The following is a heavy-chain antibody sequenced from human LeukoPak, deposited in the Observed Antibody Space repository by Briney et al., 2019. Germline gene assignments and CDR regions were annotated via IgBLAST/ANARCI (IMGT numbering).Heavy chain of an antibody. V-gene: IGHV3-23*01. D-gene: IGHD6-6*01. J-gene: IGHJ4*02. CDR2: LSISDVTT. CDR1: GFTFTNCA. CDR3: AKDPYSSSDYYFDY. Sequence: GGSLRLSXAASGFTFTNCAMSWVRQAPGKGMEWVSTLSISDVTTYYADSVKGRFTISRDNSKNTLYLQMNSLRAEDTAVYYCAKDPYSSSDYYFDYWGQGTLVPVSS.